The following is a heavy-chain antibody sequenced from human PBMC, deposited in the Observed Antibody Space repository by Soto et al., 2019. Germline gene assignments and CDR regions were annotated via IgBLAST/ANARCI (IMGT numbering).Heavy chain of an antibody. CDR3: ARGIMLITDYGDYGWKGDWYFDL. J-gene: IGHJ2*01. CDR2: IYYSGST. CDR1: GGSISSYY. V-gene: IGHV4-59*01. Sequence: QVQLQESGPGLVKPSETLSLTCTVSGGSISSYYWSWIGQPPGKGLEWIGYIYYSGSTNYNPSLKGLVTISVDTSKNQFSLKLSSVTSADTAVYYCARGIMLITDYGDYGWKGDWYFDLWGRGTLVTVSS. D-gene: IGHD4-17*01.